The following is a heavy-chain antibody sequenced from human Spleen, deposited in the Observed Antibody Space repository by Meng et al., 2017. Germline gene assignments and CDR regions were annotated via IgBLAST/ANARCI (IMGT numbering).Heavy chain of an antibody. J-gene: IGHJ1*01. CDR2: INHSGST. D-gene: IGHD3-10*01. V-gene: IGHV4-34*01. CDR3: LRGSGGSV. Sequence: QVQLQQWGAGLLKPSETLSLTCAVYGGSFSSYYWSWIRQPPGKGLEWIGEINHSGSTNYNPSLRSRVTISVDTSKNQFSLRLSSVTAADTAVYHCLRGSGGSVWGQGTPVTVSS. CDR1: GGSFSSYY.